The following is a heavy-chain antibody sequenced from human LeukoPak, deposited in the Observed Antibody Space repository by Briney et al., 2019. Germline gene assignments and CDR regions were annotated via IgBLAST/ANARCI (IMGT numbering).Heavy chain of an antibody. CDR2: INHSGST. D-gene: IGHD3-22*01. CDR3: ARDLNDSSGSNWFDP. V-gene: IGHV4-34*01. J-gene: IGHJ5*02. Sequence: PSETLSLTCAVYGGSFSGYYWNWIRQPPGKGLEWIGEINHSGSTNYNPSLKSRVTMSVDTSKNQFSLKLSSVTAADTAVYYCARDLNDSSGSNWFDPWGQGTLVTVSS. CDR1: GGSFSGYY.